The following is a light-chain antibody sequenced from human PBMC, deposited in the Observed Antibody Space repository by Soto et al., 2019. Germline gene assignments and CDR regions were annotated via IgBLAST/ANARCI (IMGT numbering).Light chain of an antibody. Sequence: QSALTQPASVSGSPGQSITIACTGSSSDVGRYNLVSWYQQHPGKAPKLVIYEDIERPSGVSNRFSGSKSGNTASLTISGLRIEDEAEYYCCSYAGGTSVVFGGGTKLTVL. CDR1: SSDVGRYNL. CDR2: EDI. J-gene: IGLJ2*01. V-gene: IGLV2-23*01. CDR3: CSYAGGTSVV.